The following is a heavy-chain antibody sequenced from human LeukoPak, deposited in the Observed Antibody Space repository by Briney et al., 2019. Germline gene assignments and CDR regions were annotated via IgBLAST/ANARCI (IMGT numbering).Heavy chain of an antibody. CDR3: AKDLVDYYDSSGYYSSSDY. D-gene: IGHD3-22*01. CDR2: ISGSGGST. V-gene: IGHV3-23*01. CDR1: GFTFSSYA. Sequence: PGGSLRLSCAASGFTFSSYAMSWVRQAPGKGLEWVSAISGSGGSTYYADSVKGRFTISRDNSKNTLYLQMNSLRAEDTAVYYCAKDLVDYYDSSGYYSSSDYWGQGTLVTVSS. J-gene: IGHJ4*02.